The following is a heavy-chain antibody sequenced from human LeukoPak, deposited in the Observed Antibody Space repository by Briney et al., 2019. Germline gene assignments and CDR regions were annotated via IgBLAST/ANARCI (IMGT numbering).Heavy chain of an antibody. J-gene: IGHJ4*02. CDR1: GFTVSSNY. CDR3: ARGNSYTSPYYFDY. V-gene: IGHV3-66*01. Sequence: PGGSLRLSCAASGFTVSSNYMSWVRQAPGKGLEWVSVIYSGGSTYYADSVKGRFTTSRDNSKNTLYLQMNSLRAEDTAMYFCARGNSYTSPYYFDYWGQGTVVTVSS. CDR2: IYSGGST. D-gene: IGHD5-18*01.